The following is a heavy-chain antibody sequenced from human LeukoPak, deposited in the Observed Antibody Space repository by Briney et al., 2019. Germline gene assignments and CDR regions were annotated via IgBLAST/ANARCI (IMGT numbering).Heavy chain of an antibody. CDR3: ARYISSGLDY. CDR2: IYYTGST. J-gene: IGHJ4*02. CDR1: GGSISGYY. Sequence: SETLSLTCTVSGGSISGYYWSWIRQPPGKGLEWIGHIYYTGSTSYNPSLKSRVTISVDTSKNQFSLKLSYVNAADTAVYYCARYISSGLDYWGQGTLVTVSS. V-gene: IGHV4-59*08. D-gene: IGHD6-6*01.